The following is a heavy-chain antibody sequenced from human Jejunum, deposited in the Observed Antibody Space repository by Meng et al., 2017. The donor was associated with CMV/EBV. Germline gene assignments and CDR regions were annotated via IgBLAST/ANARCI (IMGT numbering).Heavy chain of an antibody. CDR3: ARVITTLGVPMHFDS. CDR2: ISTFKGDT. V-gene: IGHV1-18*01. D-gene: IGHD3-3*01. CDR1: NFSNYW. Sequence: NFSNYWMSWVRQAPGKGLEWVGWISTFKGDTDYAQNFQGRVTLTTDTSTNTAYMEMRSLRSDDTAVYYCARVITTLGVPMHFDSWGQGTLVTSPQ. J-gene: IGHJ4*02.